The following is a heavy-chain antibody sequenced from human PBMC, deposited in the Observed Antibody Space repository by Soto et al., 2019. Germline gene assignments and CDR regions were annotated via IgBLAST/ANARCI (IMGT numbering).Heavy chain of an antibody. V-gene: IGHV1-18*01. CDR3: ARGAPSLAYGMDV. J-gene: IGHJ6*02. CDR2: ISPYNGNT. D-gene: IGHD3-16*02. Sequence: QVQLVQSGAEVKKPGASVKVSCEASGYTFTTYGISWVRQAPGQGLQWMGCISPYNGNTNYSHKFQSRATMTTDTSTSTAYMDLRSLRSDDTSLYYLARGAPSLAYGMDVWGQGTTVTVSS. CDR1: GYTFTTYG.